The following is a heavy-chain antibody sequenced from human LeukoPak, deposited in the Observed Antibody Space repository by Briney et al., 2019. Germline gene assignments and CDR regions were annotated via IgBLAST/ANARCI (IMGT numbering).Heavy chain of an antibody. CDR2: IYHSGST. CDR3: AMGVGAPEDLAVAADFDY. J-gene: IGHJ4*02. V-gene: IGHV4-38-2*02. CDR1: GYSISSGYY. Sequence: PSETLSLTCTVSGYSISSGYYWGWIRQPPGKGLEWIGSIYHSGSTYYNPSLKSRVTISVDTSKNQFSLKLSSVTAADTAVYYCAMGVGAPEDLAVAADFDYWGQGTLVTVSS. D-gene: IGHD6-19*01.